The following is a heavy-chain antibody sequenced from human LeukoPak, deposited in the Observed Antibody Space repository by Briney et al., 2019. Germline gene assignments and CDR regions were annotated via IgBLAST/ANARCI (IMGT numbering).Heavy chain of an antibody. CDR3: AAAAAGTQLFDY. D-gene: IGHD6-13*01. Sequence: AGSLRLSCEASGFTFTTYAMYWDRQAPGKGLEYVSTVSSDGVSTYYANSVKGRFTISRDNSKNTLYLQMGSLRGEDTAMYFCAAAAAGTQLFDYWGQGTLVTVSS. J-gene: IGHJ4*02. CDR1: GFTFTTYA. V-gene: IGHV3-64*01. CDR2: VSSDGVST.